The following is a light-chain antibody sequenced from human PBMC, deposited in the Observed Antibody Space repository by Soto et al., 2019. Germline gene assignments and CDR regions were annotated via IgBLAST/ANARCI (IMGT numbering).Light chain of an antibody. V-gene: IGKV3-20*01. CDR3: QQYDSSPLT. CDR1: QSVSSSY. CDR2: GAS. J-gene: IGKJ4*01. Sequence: EIVLTQSPGTLSLSPGERATLSCRASQSVSSSYLAWYQQKPGQAPRLLIYGASSRATGIPDRFSGSGSGTDFTLTISRLEPEDLAVYYCQQYDSSPLTFGGGTEVDIK.